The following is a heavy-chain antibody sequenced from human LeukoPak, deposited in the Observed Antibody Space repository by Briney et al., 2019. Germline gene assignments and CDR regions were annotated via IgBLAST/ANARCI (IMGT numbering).Heavy chain of an antibody. Sequence: GASVKVSCKASGYTFTSYYMHWVRQAPGQGLEWMGIINPSGGSTSYAQKFQGRVTMTRDMSTSTAYMELRSLRSDDTAVYYCARDSDILTGYYLPYFDYWGQGTLVTVSS. CDR1: GYTFTSYY. V-gene: IGHV1-46*01. D-gene: IGHD3-9*01. CDR2: INPSGGST. CDR3: ARDSDILTGYYLPYFDY. J-gene: IGHJ4*02.